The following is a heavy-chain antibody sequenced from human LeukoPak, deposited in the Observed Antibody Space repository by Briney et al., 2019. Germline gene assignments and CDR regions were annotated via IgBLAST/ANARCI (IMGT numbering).Heavy chain of an antibody. J-gene: IGHJ4*02. CDR3: AKDLLPLGGGYYFDY. CDR1: GFTFSSYA. Sequence: GGSLRLSCAASGFTFSSYAMSWVRQAPGKGLEWVSAISGSGGSTYYADSVKGRFTISRDNSKNTLYLQMNSLRAEDTAVYYCAKDLLPLGGGYYFDYWGQGTLVTVSS. CDR2: ISGSGGST. V-gene: IGHV3-23*01. D-gene: IGHD3-16*01.